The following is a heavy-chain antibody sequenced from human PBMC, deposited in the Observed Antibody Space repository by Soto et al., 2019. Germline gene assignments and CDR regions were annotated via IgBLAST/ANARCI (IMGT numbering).Heavy chain of an antibody. CDR2: IWYHGRNE. D-gene: IGHD3-22*01. Sequence: QVQLVESGGGVVQSGRSLRLSCAASGFTFTSYGMHWVRQAPGQGLEWVAVIWYHGRNEYYADSVKGRFTISRDNSKNTVYLQMNSLRVEDTAVYYCARDDDTSRHYSKFHYWGQGNQVTVAS. CDR1: GFTFTSYG. CDR3: ARDDDTSRHYSKFHY. J-gene: IGHJ4*02. V-gene: IGHV3-33*01.